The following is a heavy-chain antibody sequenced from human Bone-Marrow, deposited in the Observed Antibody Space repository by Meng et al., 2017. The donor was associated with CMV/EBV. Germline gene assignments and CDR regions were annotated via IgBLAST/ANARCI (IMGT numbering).Heavy chain of an antibody. D-gene: IGHD6-13*01. J-gene: IGHJ6*02. CDR1: GFTFSSYG. CDR3: AKELTTIAAAERYGMDV. CDR2: IWYDGSNK. V-gene: IGHV3-33*06. Sequence: GESLKISCAASGFTFSSYGMHWVRQAPGKGLEWVAVIWYDGSNKYYADSVKGRFTISRDNSKNTLYLQMNSLRAEDTAVYYCAKELTTIAAAERYGMDVWGQGTTVTVSS.